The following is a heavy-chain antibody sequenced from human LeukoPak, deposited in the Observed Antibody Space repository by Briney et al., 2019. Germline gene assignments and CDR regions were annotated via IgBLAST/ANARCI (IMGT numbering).Heavy chain of an antibody. V-gene: IGHV4-59*01. CDR3: ARTVSGYYFNA. CDR2: AAYSGGT. Sequence: SETLSLTCTVSVRSINSYYWSWIRQPPGRGLEWIGYAAYSGGTTYNPSLKSRVIMSVDTPKNQFSLKLSSVTAADTAVYYCARTVSGYYFNAWGPGTLVTVSS. CDR1: VRSINSYY. D-gene: IGHD5-12*01. J-gene: IGHJ5*02.